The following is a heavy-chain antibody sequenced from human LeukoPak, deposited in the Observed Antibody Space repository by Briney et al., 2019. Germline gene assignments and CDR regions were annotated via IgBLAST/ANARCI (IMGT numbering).Heavy chain of an antibody. CDR3: GTEGTGIHFDY. CDR2: ISYDGGNT. Sequence: GGSLRLSCAASGFTFSSNAMHWVRQAPGKGLEWVAEISYDGGNTYYADSVKGRFTFSRDNSKNTLYLQMNSLRAEDTAVYYCGTEGTGIHFDYWGQGTLVTVSS. D-gene: IGHD1-1*01. CDR1: GFTFSSNA. J-gene: IGHJ4*02. V-gene: IGHV3-30-3*01.